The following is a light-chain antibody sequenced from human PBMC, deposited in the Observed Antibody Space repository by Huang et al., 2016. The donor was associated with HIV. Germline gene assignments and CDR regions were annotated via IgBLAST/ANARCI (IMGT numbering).Light chain of an antibody. CDR1: QSVSSY. V-gene: IGKV3-11*01. J-gene: IGKJ3*01. Sequence: EIVLTQSPATLSLSPGERATLSCRASQSVSSYLAWYQPKPGQAPRLLIYDASNRATGIPARFSGSGSGTDFTLTSSGLEPEDFAVYYCQQRSNWPGITFGPGTKVDIK. CDR3: QQRSNWPGIT. CDR2: DAS.